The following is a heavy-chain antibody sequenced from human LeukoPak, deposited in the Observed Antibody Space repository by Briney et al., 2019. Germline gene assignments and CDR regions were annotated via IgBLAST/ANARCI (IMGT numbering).Heavy chain of an antibody. V-gene: IGHV4-4*07. Sequence: SETLSLTCTVSGGSISSYYWSWIRQPAGKGLEWIWRIYTSGSTNYNPSLKSRVTMSVDTSKNQFSLKLSSVTAADTAVYYCARDIGVGGIAAAGPRDAFDIWGQGTMVTVSS. D-gene: IGHD6-13*01. CDR2: IYTSGST. CDR1: GGSISSYY. CDR3: ARDIGVGGIAAAGPRDAFDI. J-gene: IGHJ3*02.